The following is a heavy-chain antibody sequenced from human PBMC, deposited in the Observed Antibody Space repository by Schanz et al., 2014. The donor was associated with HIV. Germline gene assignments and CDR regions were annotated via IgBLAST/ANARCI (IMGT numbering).Heavy chain of an antibody. CDR3: ARDIKYDDPFQYGMDV. CDR1: GYTFTRYD. Sequence: QVQLVQSGAEVKKPGASVKVSCKASGYTFTRYDINWVRQATGQGLEWMGWMNPNSGKTGYAQKFQGRVTMTRNTSINTAYMELSSLRSEDTAVYFCARDIKYDDPFQYGMDVWGQGTTVSVSS. J-gene: IGHJ6*02. CDR2: MNPNSGKT. D-gene: IGHD1-1*01. V-gene: IGHV1-8*01.